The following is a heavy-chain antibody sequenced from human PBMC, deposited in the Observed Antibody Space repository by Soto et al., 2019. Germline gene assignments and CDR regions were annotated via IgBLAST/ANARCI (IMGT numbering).Heavy chain of an antibody. CDR1: GFTFSSYA. V-gene: IGHV3-30-3*01. CDR2: ISYDGSNK. J-gene: IGHJ4*02. Sequence: GGSLRLSCAASGFTFSSYAMHWVRQAPGKGLEWVAVISYDGSNKYYADSVKGRFTISRDNSKNTLYLQMNSLRAEDTAVYYCARDASAYYFDYWGQGTLVTDSS. CDR3: ARDASAYYFDY.